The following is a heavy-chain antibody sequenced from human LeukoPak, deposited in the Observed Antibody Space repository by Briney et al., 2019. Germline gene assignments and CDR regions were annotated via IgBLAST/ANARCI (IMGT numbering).Heavy chain of an antibody. Sequence: GGSLRLSCAASGFTFSSYGMNLVRQAPGKGLEWISYISSRRSTIYYADSVTGRFTISRDNDKNSLYLQMTSLRDEDTAVYYCARGCSGGSCFGDFDYWGQGTLGTVSS. CDR1: GFTFSSYG. D-gene: IGHD2-15*01. V-gene: IGHV3-48*02. J-gene: IGHJ4*02. CDR3: ARGCSGGSCFGDFDY. CDR2: ISSRRSTI.